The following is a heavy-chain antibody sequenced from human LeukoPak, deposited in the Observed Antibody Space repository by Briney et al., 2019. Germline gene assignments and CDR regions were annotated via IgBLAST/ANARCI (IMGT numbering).Heavy chain of an antibody. CDR3: AKDLCVYSGYDCPLDY. J-gene: IGHJ4*02. CDR2: IWYGGSNK. Sequence: PGRSLRLSCAASGFTFSSYGMHWVRQAPGKGLEWVAVIWYGGSNKYYADSVKGRFTISRDNSKNTLYLQMNSLRAEDTAVYYCAKDLCVYSGYDCPLDYWGQGTLVTVSS. V-gene: IGHV3-30*18. CDR1: GFTFSSYG. D-gene: IGHD5-12*01.